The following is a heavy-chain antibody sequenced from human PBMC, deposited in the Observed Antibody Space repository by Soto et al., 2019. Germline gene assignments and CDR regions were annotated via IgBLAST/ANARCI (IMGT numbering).Heavy chain of an antibody. CDR3: ARDRRQLVWYFDY. CDR1: GFTFSSYA. J-gene: IGHJ4*02. CDR2: ISYDGSNK. V-gene: IGHV3-30-3*01. Sequence: QVQLVESGGGVVQPGRSLRLSCAASGFTFSSYAMHWVRQASGKGLEWVAVISYDGSNKYYADSVKGRFTISRDNSKNTLYLQMNSLRAEDTAVYYCARDRRQLVWYFDYWGQGTLVTVSS. D-gene: IGHD6-13*01.